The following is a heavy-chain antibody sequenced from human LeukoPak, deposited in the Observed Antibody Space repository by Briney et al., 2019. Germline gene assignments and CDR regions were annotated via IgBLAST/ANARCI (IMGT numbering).Heavy chain of an antibody. CDR1: GGSISSGDYY. CDR3: ARHPSYYDRIDY. J-gene: IGHJ4*02. D-gene: IGHD3-22*01. CDR2: IYYSGST. V-gene: IGHV4-30-4*08. Sequence: PSETLSLTCTVSGGSISSGDYYWSWIRQPPGKGLEWIGYIYYSGSTNYDPSLKSRVTISVDTSKNQFSLKLSSVTAADTAVYYCARHPSYYDRIDYWGQGTLVTVSS.